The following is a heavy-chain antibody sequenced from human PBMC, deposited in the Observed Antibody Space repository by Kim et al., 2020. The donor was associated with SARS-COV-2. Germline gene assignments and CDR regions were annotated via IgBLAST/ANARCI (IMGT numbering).Heavy chain of an antibody. CDR3: ARKDENYFDY. J-gene: IGHJ4*02. CDR2: IYYSGST. Sequence: SETLSLTCTVSGGSISSSSYYWGWIRQPPGRGLEWIGSIYYSGSTYYNPSLKSRVTISVDTSKNQFSLKLSSVTAADTAVYYCARKDENYFDYWGQGTLVTVSS. CDR1: GGSISSSSYY. D-gene: IGHD2-15*01. V-gene: IGHV4-39*01.